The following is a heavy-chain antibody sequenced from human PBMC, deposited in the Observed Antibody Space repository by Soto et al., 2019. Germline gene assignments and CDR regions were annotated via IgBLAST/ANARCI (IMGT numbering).Heavy chain of an antibody. J-gene: IGHJ6*02. CDR1: GDSVSSNSAA. CDR2: TYYRSKWYN. D-gene: IGHD1-7*01. Sequence: SQTLSLTCAISGDSVSSNSAAWNWIRQSPSRGLEWLGRTYYRSKWYNDYAVSVKSRITINPDTSKNQFSLQLNSVTPEDTAAYYCARDRTLELLYYYYGMDVCGQGTTVTVSS. CDR3: ARDRTLELLYYYYGMDV. V-gene: IGHV6-1*01.